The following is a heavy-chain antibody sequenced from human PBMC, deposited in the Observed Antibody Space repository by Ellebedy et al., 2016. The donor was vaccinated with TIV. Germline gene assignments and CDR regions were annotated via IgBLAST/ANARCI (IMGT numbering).Heavy chain of an antibody. J-gene: IGHJ3*02. Sequence: PGGSLRLSCAASGFTFSRYGINWVRQAPGEGLDWLSYISGSSSTIYYSDSVKGRFTISSDNAKNSVYLQMNSLRAEDTAVYYCAKSRKDYYDSSGYYPDAFDIWGQGTMVTVSS. CDR1: GFTFSRYG. D-gene: IGHD3-22*01. CDR2: ISGSSSTI. CDR3: AKSRKDYYDSSGYYPDAFDI. V-gene: IGHV3-48*04.